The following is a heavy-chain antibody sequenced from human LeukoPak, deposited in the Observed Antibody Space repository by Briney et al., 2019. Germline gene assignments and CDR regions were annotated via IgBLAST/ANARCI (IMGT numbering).Heavy chain of an antibody. CDR1: GGSISSYY. Sequence: PSETLSLTCTVSGGSISSYYWGWIRQPPGKGLEWIGSIYHSGSTYYNPSLKSRVTISVDTSKNQFSLKLSSVTAADTAVYYCARQPRPVVPAALNWFDPWGQGTLVTVSS. J-gene: IGHJ5*02. CDR3: ARQPRPVVPAALNWFDP. CDR2: IYHSGST. V-gene: IGHV4-38-2*02. D-gene: IGHD2-2*01.